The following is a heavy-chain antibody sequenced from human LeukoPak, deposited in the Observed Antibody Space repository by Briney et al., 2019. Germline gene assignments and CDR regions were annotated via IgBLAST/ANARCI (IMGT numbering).Heavy chain of an antibody. CDR1: GFTFSSYS. V-gene: IGHV3-7*05. CDR3: ARWNNDWEFDY. CDR2: IKEDGTDE. J-gene: IGHJ4*02. D-gene: IGHD1/OR15-1a*01. Sequence: TGGSLRLSCAASGFTFSSYSMNWVRQAPGKGLEWVAHIKEDGTDEYYVDSVKGRFTISRDNAKNSLPLQMNSLRVEDTAVYYCARWNNDWEFDYWGQGTLVSVSS.